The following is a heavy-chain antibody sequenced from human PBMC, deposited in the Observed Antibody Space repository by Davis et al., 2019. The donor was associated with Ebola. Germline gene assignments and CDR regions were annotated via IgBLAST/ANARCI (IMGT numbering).Heavy chain of an antibody. CDR3: ARGGGSSKRTMGY. Sequence: ASVKVSCKASGYTFTGYYMHWVRQAPGQGLEWMGWINPNSGGTNYAQKFQGWVTMTRDTSISTAYMALSRLRSDDTAVYYCARGGGSSKRTMGYWGQGTLVTVSS. D-gene: IGHD1-26*01. V-gene: IGHV1-2*04. J-gene: IGHJ4*02. CDR1: GYTFTGYY. CDR2: INPNSGGT.